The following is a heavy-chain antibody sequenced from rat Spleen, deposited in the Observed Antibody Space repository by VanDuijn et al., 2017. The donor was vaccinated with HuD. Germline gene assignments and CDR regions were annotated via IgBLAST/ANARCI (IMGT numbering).Heavy chain of an antibody. V-gene: IGHV5-29*01. J-gene: IGHJ2*01. D-gene: IGHD1-12*03. Sequence: EVQLVESGGGLVQPGRSLKLSCAASGFTFSDYGMAWVRQAPTKGLEYVATISFDGSSTYYRDSVKGRFTISRDSAKSTLYLQMDSLRSEDTATYYCARHRGYSYYFDYWGQGVMVTVSS. CDR3: ARHRGYSYYFDY. CDR2: ISFDGSST. CDR1: GFTFSDYG.